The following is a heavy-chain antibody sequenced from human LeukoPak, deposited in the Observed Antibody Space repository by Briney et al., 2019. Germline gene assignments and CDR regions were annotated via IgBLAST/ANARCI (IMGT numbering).Heavy chain of an antibody. V-gene: IGHV3-23*01. J-gene: IGHJ4*02. Sequence: GGSLRLSCAASGFTFSSYAMSWVRQAPGKGLQWVSGISGSGGTTYYADSVKGRFTISRDNSKNTLYLQMNSLRAEDTAVYYCAKRYTGIDYWGQGTLVTVSS. CDR2: ISGSGGTT. CDR3: AKRYTGIDY. D-gene: IGHD2-2*02. CDR1: GFTFSSYA.